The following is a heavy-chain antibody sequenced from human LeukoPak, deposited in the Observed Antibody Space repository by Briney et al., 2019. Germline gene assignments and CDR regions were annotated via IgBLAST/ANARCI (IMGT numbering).Heavy chain of an antibody. D-gene: IGHD2-8*01. CDR2: INPSGGST. Sequence: ASVKVSCKASGCTFTSYYMHWVRQAPGQGLEWMGIINPSGGSTSYAQKFQGRVTMTRDTSTSTVYMELSSLRSEDTAVYYCARAGPMVYAIWGWFDPWGQGTLVTVSS. CDR1: GCTFTSYY. CDR3: ARAGPMVYAIWGWFDP. J-gene: IGHJ5*02. V-gene: IGHV1-46*01.